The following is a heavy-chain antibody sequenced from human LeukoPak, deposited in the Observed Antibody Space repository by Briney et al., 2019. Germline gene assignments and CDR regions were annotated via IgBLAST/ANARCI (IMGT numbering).Heavy chain of an antibody. D-gene: IGHD4-17*01. CDR2: ISSSTSYI. V-gene: IGHV3-21*01. CDR3: ARAGGSTVSHSDY. CDR1: GFTFSSYS. J-gene: IGHJ4*02. Sequence: GGSLRLSCAASGFTFSSYSMNWVRQAPGKGLEWVSSISSSTSYIYYADSVKGRFTISKDNAKNSLYLQMNSLRAEDTAVYYCARAGGSTVSHSDYWGQGTLVTVSS.